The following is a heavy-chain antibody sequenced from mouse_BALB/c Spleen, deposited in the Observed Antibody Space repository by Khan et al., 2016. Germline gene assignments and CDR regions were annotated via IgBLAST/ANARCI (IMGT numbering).Heavy chain of an antibody. Sequence: VQLQQSGAELVKPGASVKLSCTASGFNIKDTYMHWVKQRPEQGLEWIGRIDPANGNTKYDPKFQGKATITADTSSNTAYLQLISLTSEDTAVYYCASAPYDYDGGFAYWGQGTLVTVSA. J-gene: IGHJ3*01. V-gene: IGHV14-3*02. CDR2: IDPANGNT. D-gene: IGHD2-4*01. CDR3: ASAPYDYDGGFAY. CDR1: GFNIKDTY.